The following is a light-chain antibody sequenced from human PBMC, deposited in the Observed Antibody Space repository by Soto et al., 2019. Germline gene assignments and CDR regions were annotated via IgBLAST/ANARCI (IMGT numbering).Light chain of an antibody. Sequence: SYELTQPPSVSVAPGQTARITCGGNNIGSKSVHWYQQKPGQAPVLVVYDDSDWPSGVPERFSGSNSGNTATLTISRVEAGDEADYYCQVWDSSSDHYVFGTGTKV. CDR1: NIGSKS. CDR3: QVWDSSSDHYV. V-gene: IGLV3-21*02. CDR2: DDS. J-gene: IGLJ1*01.